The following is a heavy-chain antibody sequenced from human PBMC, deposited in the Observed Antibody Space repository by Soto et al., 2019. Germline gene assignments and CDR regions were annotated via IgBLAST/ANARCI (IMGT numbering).Heavy chain of an antibody. J-gene: IGHJ4*02. CDR2: ISGGGGST. V-gene: IGHV3-23*01. CDR1: GFTFSLSA. Sequence: EVQLLESGGGFVQPGESLRLSCVASGFTFSLSAMSWVRRAPGRGLEWVSSISGGGGSTEYTDSVKGRFTISRDNSKDTVHLQMNSLRAEDTAVYYCAKGPEYDILTGCDYWGQGALVTVSS. CDR3: AKGPEYDILTGCDY. D-gene: IGHD3-9*01.